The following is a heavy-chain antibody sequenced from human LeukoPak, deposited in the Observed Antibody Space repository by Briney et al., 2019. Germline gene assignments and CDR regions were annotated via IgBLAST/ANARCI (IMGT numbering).Heavy chain of an antibody. D-gene: IGHD3-10*01. J-gene: IGHJ5*02. CDR3: ARALWFGELSRFDP. CDR2: IYTSGST. V-gene: IGHV4-61*02. CDR1: GGSISSGSYY. Sequence: SQTLTLTCTVSGGSISSGSYYWSWIRQPAGKGLEWIGRIYTSGSTNYNPSLKSRVTISVDTSKNQFSLKLSSVTAADTAVYYCARALWFGELSRFDPWGQGTLVTVSS.